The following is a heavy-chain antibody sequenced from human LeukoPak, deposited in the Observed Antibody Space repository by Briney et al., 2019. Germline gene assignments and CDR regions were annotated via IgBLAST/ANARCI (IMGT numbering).Heavy chain of an antibody. CDR1: GYSFTSYW. Sequence: GESLKISCKGSGYSFTSYWIGWVRQVPGKGLEWMGIIYPGDSDTRYSPSFQGQVTISADKSISTAYLQWGSLKASDTAMYYCARVAYCGGDCYSEYFQHWGQGTLVTVSS. D-gene: IGHD2-21*01. CDR3: ARVAYCGGDCYSEYFQH. J-gene: IGHJ1*01. CDR2: IYPGDSDT. V-gene: IGHV5-51*01.